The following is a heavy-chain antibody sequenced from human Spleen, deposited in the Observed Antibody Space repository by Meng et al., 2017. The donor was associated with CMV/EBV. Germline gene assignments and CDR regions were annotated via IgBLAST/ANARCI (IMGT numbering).Heavy chain of an antibody. Sequence: LSCAASGFTFSSYSMNWVRQAPGKGLEWVSSISSSSSYIYYADSVKGRFTISRDNAKNSLYLQMNSLRAEDTAVYYCASGWLRPFDYWGQGTLVTVSS. J-gene: IGHJ4*02. D-gene: IGHD6-19*01. CDR2: ISSSSSYI. V-gene: IGHV3-21*01. CDR1: GFTFSSYS. CDR3: ASGWLRPFDY.